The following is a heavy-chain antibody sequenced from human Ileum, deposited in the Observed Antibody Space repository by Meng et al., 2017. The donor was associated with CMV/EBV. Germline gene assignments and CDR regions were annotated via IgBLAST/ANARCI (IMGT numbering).Heavy chain of an antibody. J-gene: IGHJ3*02. CDR3: ASVGGYCSSTSCYRGAAFDI. Sequence: GSLRLSCTVSGGSVSSGSNYWSWILQPPGKGLEWIGYIYYSGSTKYNPSLKSRVTMSVDTSKNHFSLKLSSVTAADTAVYYCASVGGYCSSTSCYRGAAFDIWGQGTMVTVSS. D-gene: IGHD2-2*01. CDR2: IYYSGST. CDR1: GGSVSSGSNY. V-gene: IGHV4-61*03.